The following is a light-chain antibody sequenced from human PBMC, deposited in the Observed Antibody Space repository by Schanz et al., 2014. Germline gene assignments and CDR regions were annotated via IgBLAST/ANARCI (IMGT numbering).Light chain of an antibody. CDR2: GVS. Sequence: EIVMTQSPATLSLSPGERATLSCRASQSVSSTLAWYQQKPGQAPRLLMYGVSNRATGIPARFSGSGSGTEFALTISSLQSEDFAVYYCQQRSNWPRTFGQGTKVEIK. V-gene: IGKV3-15*01. CDR1: QSVSST. J-gene: IGKJ1*01. CDR3: QQRSNWPRT.